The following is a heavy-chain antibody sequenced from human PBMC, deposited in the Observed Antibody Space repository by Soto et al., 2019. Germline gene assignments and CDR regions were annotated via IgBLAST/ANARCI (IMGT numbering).Heavy chain of an antibody. CDR3: ARDWDGKGYCSSTSCHRGDY. CDR2: ISAYNGNT. Sequence: QVQLVQSGAEVKKPGASVKVSCKASGYTFTSYGISWVRQAPGQGLEWMGWISAYNGNTNYAQKAQGRSTMTTDTSTSTAYMDLRSLGSDDTAVYYCARDWDGKGYCSSTSCHRGDYWGQGTLVTVSS. J-gene: IGHJ4*02. D-gene: IGHD2-2*02. V-gene: IGHV1-18*01. CDR1: GYTFTSYG.